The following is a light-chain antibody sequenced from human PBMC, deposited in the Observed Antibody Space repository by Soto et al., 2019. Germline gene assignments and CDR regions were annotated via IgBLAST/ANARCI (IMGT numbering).Light chain of an antibody. J-gene: IGLJ3*02. Sequence: QSVLTQPASVSGSPGQSITISCTGTSNSLGYYNLVSWYQQHPGKAPKFIIYEVSERPAGVPSRFSGSKSGNTASLTISGLQPEDEADYYCCSLAGGMTWVFGGGTKVTVL. CDR2: EVS. V-gene: IGLV2-23*02. CDR1: SNSLGYYNL. CDR3: CSLAGGMTWV.